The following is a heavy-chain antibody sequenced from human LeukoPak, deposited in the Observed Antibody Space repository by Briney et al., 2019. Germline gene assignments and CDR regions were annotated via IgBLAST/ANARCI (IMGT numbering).Heavy chain of an antibody. D-gene: IGHD4-23*01. CDR2: IYTSGST. J-gene: IGHJ3*02. Sequence: PSQTLSLTCTVSGGSISSGSYYWRWIRQPAGKGLEWIGRIYTSGSTNYNPSLKSRVTISVDTSKNQFSLKLSSVTAADTAVYYCARSGGNSFLLGAYRKKKDAFDIWGQGTMVTVSS. V-gene: IGHV4-61*02. CDR1: GGSISSGSYY. CDR3: ARSGGNSFLLGAYRKKKDAFDI.